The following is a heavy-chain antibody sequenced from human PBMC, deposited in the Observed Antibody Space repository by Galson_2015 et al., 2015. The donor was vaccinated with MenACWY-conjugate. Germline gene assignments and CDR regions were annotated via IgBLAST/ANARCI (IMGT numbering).Heavy chain of an antibody. Sequence: SLRLSCAASGFTFSSSWMHWVRQAPGKGLVWVSYINSDGSRTTYADSVKGRFTISRDNAKNTLYLQMNSLRAEDTAVYYCAKTPHVKVRAYGMDVWGQGTTVTVSS. CDR1: GFTFSSSW. V-gene: IGHV3-74*01. D-gene: IGHD3-10*01. CDR2: INSDGSRT. CDR3: AKTPHVKVRAYGMDV. J-gene: IGHJ6*02.